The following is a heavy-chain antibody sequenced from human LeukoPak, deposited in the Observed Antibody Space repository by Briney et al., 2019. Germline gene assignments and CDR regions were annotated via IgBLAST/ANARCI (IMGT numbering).Heavy chain of an antibody. CDR1: GYTFTGYY. J-gene: IGHJ6*02. V-gene: IGHV1-2*04. D-gene: IGHD6-25*01. Sequence: GASVKVSCKASGYTFTGYYMHWVRQAPRQGLEWMGWINPNSGGTNYAQKFQGWVTMTRDTSISTAYMELSSLRSEDTAVYYCAIAAATGYYYYYGMDVWGQGTTVTVSS. CDR2: INPNSGGT. CDR3: AIAAATGYYYYYGMDV.